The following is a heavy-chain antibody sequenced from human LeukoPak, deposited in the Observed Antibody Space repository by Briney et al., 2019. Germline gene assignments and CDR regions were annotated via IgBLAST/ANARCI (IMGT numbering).Heavy chain of an antibody. J-gene: IGHJ3*02. CDR2: ISGSGGST. CDR1: GFTFSTNA. D-gene: IGHD2-2*01. CDR3: AKESSSITWINAFDI. Sequence: GGSLRLSCAASGFTFSTNAMSWVRQAPGKGLEWVSAISGSGGSTFYADSVKGRSTISRDNSKNTLFLQMNSLRAEDTAVYYCAKESSSITWINAFDIWGQGTMVTVSS. V-gene: IGHV3-23*01.